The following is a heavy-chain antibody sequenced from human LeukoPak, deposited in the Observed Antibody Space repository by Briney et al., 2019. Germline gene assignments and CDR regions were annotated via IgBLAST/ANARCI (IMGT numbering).Heavy chain of an antibody. D-gene: IGHD1-26*01. CDR1: GFTVSSYN. J-gene: IGHJ4*02. CDR2: ISSSSTYI. V-gene: IGHV3-21*01. Sequence: PGGSLRLSCAASGFTVSSYNMNWVRQAPGKGLEWVSSISSSSTYIYYADSVKGRFTISRDNAKKSLYLQMNSLRAEDTAVYYCARDQGGSDPYYFDYWGQGTLVTVSS. CDR3: ARDQGGSDPYYFDY.